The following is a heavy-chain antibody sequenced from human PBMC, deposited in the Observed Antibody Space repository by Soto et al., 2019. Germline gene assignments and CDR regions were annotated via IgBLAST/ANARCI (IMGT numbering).Heavy chain of an antibody. CDR1: GYTFTGYY. J-gene: IGHJ6*03. CDR3: ARDLYYGSEIPNPQIYHMDV. D-gene: IGHD3-10*01. CDR2: INPNSGGT. V-gene: IGHV1-2*04. Sequence: ASVKVSCKASGYTFTGYYMHWVRQAPGQGLEWMGWINPNSGGTNYAQKFQGWVTMTRDTSISTAYMELSRLRSDDTAVYYCARDLYYGSEIPNPQIYHMDVSGKGTTVTVSS.